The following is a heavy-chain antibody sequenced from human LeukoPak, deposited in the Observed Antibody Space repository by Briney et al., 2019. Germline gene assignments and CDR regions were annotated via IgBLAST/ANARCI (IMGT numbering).Heavy chain of an antibody. Sequence: GGSLRLSCAASGFTVSSNYMSWVRQAPGKGLEWVSVFYSGGSRYYADSVKGRLTISRDNSKNTLYFQMNSLRAEDTAVYYCARAVPSWFDPWGQGTLVTVSS. J-gene: IGHJ5*02. V-gene: IGHV3-53*01. CDR3: ARAVPSWFDP. D-gene: IGHD3-10*01. CDR2: FYSGGSR. CDR1: GFTVSSNY.